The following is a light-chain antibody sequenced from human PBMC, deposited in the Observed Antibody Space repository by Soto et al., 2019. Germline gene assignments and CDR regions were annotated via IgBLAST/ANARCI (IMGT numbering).Light chain of an antibody. CDR1: QGISSY. J-gene: IGKJ2*01. Sequence: AIRMTQSPSSLSASTGDRVTITCRASQGISSYLAWYQQKPGKAPKLLIYAASTLQSGVPSRFSGSGSGTDFSLTIICLLAEDFATYYWQQYYSYPPYTFGQGTKLEIK. CDR2: AAS. CDR3: QQYYSYPPYT. V-gene: IGKV1-8*01.